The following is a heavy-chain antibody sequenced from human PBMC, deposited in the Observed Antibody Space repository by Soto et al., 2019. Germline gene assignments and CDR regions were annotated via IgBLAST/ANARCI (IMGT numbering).Heavy chain of an antibody. Sequence: SETLSLTCTVSGGSISSYYWSWIRQPPGKGLEWIGYIYYSGSTNXXPSLKSRXXISVDTSKNQXSLKLXSVTAADTAVYYCARGGYYYGPGLWGKGTTVTVSS. CDR3: ARGGYYYGPGL. V-gene: IGHV4-59*01. D-gene: IGHD3-10*01. CDR2: IYYSGST. J-gene: IGHJ6*03. CDR1: GGSISSYY.